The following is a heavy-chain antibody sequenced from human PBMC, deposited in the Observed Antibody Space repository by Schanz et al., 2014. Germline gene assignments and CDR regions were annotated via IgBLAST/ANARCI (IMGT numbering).Heavy chain of an antibody. Sequence: QVQLVQSGAEMKKPGASVKVSCKASGYTFTGYYMHWVRQAPGQGLEWMGWINPNSGTTNYAQKFQGWVTMTRDTSISTAYMELSRLRSEDTAVYYCARLGTGMAVAGSVIDSYYYYMDVWGEGTTVTVSS. V-gene: IGHV1-2*04. CDR3: ARLGTGMAVAGSVIDSYYYYMDV. CDR2: INPNSGTT. CDR1: GYTFTGYY. D-gene: IGHD6-19*01. J-gene: IGHJ6*03.